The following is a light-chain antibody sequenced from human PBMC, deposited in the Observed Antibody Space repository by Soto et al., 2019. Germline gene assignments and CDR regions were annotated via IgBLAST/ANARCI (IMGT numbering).Light chain of an antibody. Sequence: NFMLTQPHSVSESAGQTVTISCTRSSGSIASNYVQWYQQRPGSAPTTVIYEDNQRPSGVPDRFSGSIDSSSNSASLTISGLKTEDEADYYCQSYDSSNPVVFGGGIKLTVL. CDR2: EDN. CDR3: QSYDSSNPVV. J-gene: IGLJ2*01. CDR1: SGSIASNY. V-gene: IGLV6-57*04.